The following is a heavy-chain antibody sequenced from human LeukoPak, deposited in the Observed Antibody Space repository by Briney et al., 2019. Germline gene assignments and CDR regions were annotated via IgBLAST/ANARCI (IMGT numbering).Heavy chain of an antibody. J-gene: IGHJ5*02. CDR1: GGSISSGGYY. CDR3: ARDSRSTNWFDP. Sequence: SETLSLTCTVSGGSISSGGYYWSWIRQHPGKGLEGIGDIYYSGSTYYNPSLKSRVTISVDTSKNQFSLKLSSVTAADTAVYYCARDSRSTNWFDPWGQGTLVTVSS. CDR2: IYYSGST. V-gene: IGHV4-31*03.